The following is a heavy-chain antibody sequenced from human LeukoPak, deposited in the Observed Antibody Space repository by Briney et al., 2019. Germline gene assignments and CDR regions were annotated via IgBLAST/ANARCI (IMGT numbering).Heavy chain of an antibody. CDR1: GFTFRDYS. V-gene: IGHV3-23*01. CDR2: IARNDFT. D-gene: IGHD6-19*01. Sequence: GGSLRLSCVASGFTFRDYSMAWFRQLPGGGLEWVSAIARNDFTVYPDPMKGRFTIYRDNSRNTLYLQMNTLRAEDTDVYYCVKERDRGTDVADDFDFWGQGTLVTVSS. J-gene: IGHJ4*02. CDR3: VKERDRGTDVADDFDF.